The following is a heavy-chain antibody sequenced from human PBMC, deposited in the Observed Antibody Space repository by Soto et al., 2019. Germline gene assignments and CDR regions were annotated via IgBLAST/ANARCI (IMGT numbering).Heavy chain of an antibody. CDR1: DDSINSDKYY. CDR2: IYYRGNA. CDR3: ARLEGLATSSYYFAF. Sequence: QLQLQESGPGLVKPSETLSLTCSVSDDSINSDKYYWGWIRQPPAKGLEWIGSIYYRGNAYYNPSLQTRVTISLDKARSQFSLKLNSVTAADSTVYFCARLEGLATSSYYFAFWGPGALVTVSS. V-gene: IGHV4-39*01. J-gene: IGHJ4*02. D-gene: IGHD6-6*01.